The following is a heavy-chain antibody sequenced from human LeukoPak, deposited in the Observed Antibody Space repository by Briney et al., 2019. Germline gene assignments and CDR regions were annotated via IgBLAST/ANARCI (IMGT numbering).Heavy chain of an antibody. J-gene: IGHJ4*02. CDR3: ATTGVGGYYFDY. D-gene: IGHD1-1*01. V-gene: IGHV1-24*01. CDR2: FDPEDGET. Sequence: ASVKVSCKVSGYTLTALSMHWVRQAPGKGLEWMGGFDPEDGETIYAQKFQGRVTMTEDTSTDTAYMELSSLRSEDTAVYYCATTGVGGYYFDYWGQGTLVTVSS. CDR1: GYTLTALS.